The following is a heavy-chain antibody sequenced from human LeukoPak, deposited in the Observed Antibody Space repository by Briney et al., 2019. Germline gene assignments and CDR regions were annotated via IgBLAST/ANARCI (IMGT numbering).Heavy chain of an antibody. J-gene: IGHJ4*02. D-gene: IGHD1-26*01. Sequence: GGSLRLSCAASGFTFSSYSMNWVRQAPGKGLEWVSYIGSSGSTVYYADSVKGRFTISGDNAKNSLYLQMNSLRAEDTAVYYCARDRYVGTTTAGDSDSWGQGTLVTVSS. V-gene: IGHV3-48*04. CDR1: GFTFSSYS. CDR3: ARDRYVGTTTAGDSDS. CDR2: IGSSGSTV.